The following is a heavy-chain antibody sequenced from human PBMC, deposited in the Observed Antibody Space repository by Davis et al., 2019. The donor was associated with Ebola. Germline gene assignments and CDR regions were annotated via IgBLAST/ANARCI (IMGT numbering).Heavy chain of an antibody. V-gene: IGHV1-69*13. J-gene: IGHJ4*02. CDR1: GGTFSSYA. CDR2: IIPIFGTA. CDR3: ARGVTMIVVAYFDY. D-gene: IGHD3-22*01. Sequence: SVKVSCKASGGTFSSYAISWVRQAPGQGLEWMGGIIPIFGTANYAQKFQGRVTITADESTSTAYMELRSLRSDDTAVYYCARGVTMIVVAYFDYWGQGTLVTVSS.